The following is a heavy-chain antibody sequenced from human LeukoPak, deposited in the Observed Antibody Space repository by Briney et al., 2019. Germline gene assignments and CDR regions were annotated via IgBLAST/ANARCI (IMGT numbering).Heavy chain of an antibody. CDR2: IYPDDSDT. J-gene: IGHJ4*02. Sequence: GESLKISCKGSGYSFTSFWIGWVRQMPGKGLEWMGIIYPDDSDTRYGPSFQGQVTISADRSISAAYLQWGSLKASDTAMYYCARLGYYGSGLDYWGQGTLVTVSS. CDR1: GYSFTSFW. D-gene: IGHD3-10*01. CDR3: ARLGYYGSGLDY. V-gene: IGHV5-51*01.